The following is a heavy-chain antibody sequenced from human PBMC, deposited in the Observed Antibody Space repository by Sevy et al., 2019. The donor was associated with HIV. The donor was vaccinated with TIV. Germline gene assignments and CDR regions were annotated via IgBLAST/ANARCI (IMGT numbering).Heavy chain of an antibody. Sequence: GGSLRLSCVASGFSVSSNFMSWVRQAPGRGLEWVSIIYGGGETYYAESVKGRFTISRVSSRNTVFLQMNSLRAEDTAIYFCTTSPRPNLADYWGQGTLVTVSS. J-gene: IGHJ4*02. CDR1: GFSVSSNF. V-gene: IGHV3-53*01. D-gene: IGHD1-1*01. CDR2: IYGGGET. CDR3: TTSPRPNLADY.